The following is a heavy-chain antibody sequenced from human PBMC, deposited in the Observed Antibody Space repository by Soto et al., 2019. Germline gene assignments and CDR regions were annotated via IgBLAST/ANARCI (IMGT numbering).Heavy chain of an antibody. V-gene: IGHV1-69*02. CDR2: IIPILGIA. CDR3: ARGVGSGSYYNQYNWFDP. CDR1: GGTFSSYT. Sequence: ASVKVSCKASGGTFSSYTISWVRQAPGQGLEWMGRIIPILGIANYAQKFQGRVTITADKSTSTAYMELRSLRSDDTAVYYCARGVGSGSYYNQYNWFDPWAQGNLVPVS. D-gene: IGHD3-10*01. J-gene: IGHJ5*02.